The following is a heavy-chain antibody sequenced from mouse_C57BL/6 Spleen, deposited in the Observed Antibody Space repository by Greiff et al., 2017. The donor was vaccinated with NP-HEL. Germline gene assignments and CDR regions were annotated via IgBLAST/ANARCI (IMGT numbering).Heavy chain of an antibody. Sequence: VQGVESDAELVKPGASVKISCKVSGYTFTDHTIHWMKQRPEQGLEWIGYIYPRDGSTKYNEKFKGKATLTADKSSSTAYMQLNSLTSEDSAVYFCARRVYYYGSSYFDYWGQGTTLTVSS. CDR1: GYTFTDHT. J-gene: IGHJ2*01. CDR3: ARRVYYYGSSYFDY. D-gene: IGHD1-1*01. CDR2: IYPRDGST. V-gene: IGHV1-78*01.